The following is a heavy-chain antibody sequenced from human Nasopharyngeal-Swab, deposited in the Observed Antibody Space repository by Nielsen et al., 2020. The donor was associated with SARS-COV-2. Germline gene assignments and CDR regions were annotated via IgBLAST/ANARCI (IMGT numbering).Heavy chain of an antibody. D-gene: IGHD1-26*01. CDR1: GFTCRSYE. CDR2: IYSSGSST. Sequence: GASLKISRAASGFTCRSYEMSGVHQAPGKGLEWVSVIYSSGSSTYYADSVKGRFTISRDNSKITLYLQMNSMRAEDTAVYYCAKDQGSYYDYWGQGTLVTVSS. CDR3: AKDQGSYYDY. V-gene: IGHV3-23*03. J-gene: IGHJ4*02.